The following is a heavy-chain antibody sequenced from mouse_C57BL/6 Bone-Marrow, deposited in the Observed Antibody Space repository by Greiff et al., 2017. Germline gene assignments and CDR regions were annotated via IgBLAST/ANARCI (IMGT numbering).Heavy chain of an antibody. J-gene: IGHJ4*01. Sequence: EVQLVESGGGLVKPGGSLTLSCAASGFTFSDYGMHWVRQAPEKGLEWVAYISSGSSTIYYADTVKGRFTISRDNAKHTLFLQMTSLRSEDTAMYYCASPYYSNIYAMDYWGQGTSGTVSS. CDR1: GFTFSDYG. V-gene: IGHV5-17*01. CDR3: ASPYYSNIYAMDY. CDR2: ISSGSSTI. D-gene: IGHD2-5*01.